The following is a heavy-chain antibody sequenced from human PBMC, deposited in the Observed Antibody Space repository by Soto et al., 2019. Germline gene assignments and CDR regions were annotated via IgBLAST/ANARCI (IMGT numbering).Heavy chain of an antibody. J-gene: IGHJ4*02. V-gene: IGHV3-30*18. CDR3: ANLARAAGTGYY. D-gene: IGHD6-13*01. CDR1: GFTFSSYG. CDR2: ISYDGSNK. Sequence: QVQLVESGGGVVQPGRSLRLSCAASGFTFSSYGMHWVRQAPGKGLEWVAVISYDGSNKYYADSVKGRFTISRDNSKNTLYLQMNSLRAEDTAVYYCANLARAAGTGYYWGQGTLVTVSS.